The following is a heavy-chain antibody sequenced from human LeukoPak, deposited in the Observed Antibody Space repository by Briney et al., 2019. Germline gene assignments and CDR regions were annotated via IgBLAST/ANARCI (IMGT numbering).Heavy chain of an antibody. D-gene: IGHD1-1*01. CDR1: GGSISSGSYY. V-gene: IGHV4-61*02. CDR2: IYTSGST. CDR3: ARSGWNDVDAFDI. Sequence: TLSLTCTVSGGSISSGSYYWSWIRQPAGKGLEWIGRIYTSGSTNYDPSLKSRVTISVDTSKNQFSLKLSSVTAADTAVYYCARSGWNDVDAFDIWGQGTMVTVSS. J-gene: IGHJ3*02.